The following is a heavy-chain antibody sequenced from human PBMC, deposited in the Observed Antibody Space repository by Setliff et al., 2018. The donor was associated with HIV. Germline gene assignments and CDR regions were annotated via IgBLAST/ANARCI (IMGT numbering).Heavy chain of an antibody. J-gene: IGHJ4*02. CDR3: ARGRGGWDGYGDY. CDR1: GYSFTSYA. V-gene: IGHV1-69*04. D-gene: IGHD5-12*01. CDR2: IIPILGTA. Sequence: ASVKVSCKASGYSFTSYAISWVRQAPGQGLEWMGRIIPILGTADYAQSFQGRLTITADKSTSTAYMELSSLRSEDTAVYYCARGRGGWDGYGDYWGQGTLVTVSS.